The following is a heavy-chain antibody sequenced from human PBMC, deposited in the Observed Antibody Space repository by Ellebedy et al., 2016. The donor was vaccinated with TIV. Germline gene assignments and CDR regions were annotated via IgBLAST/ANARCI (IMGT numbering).Heavy chain of an antibody. CDR1: GFTFSSYA. J-gene: IGHJ4*02. V-gene: IGHV3-30-3*01. Sequence: GESLKISXAASGFTFSSYAMHWVRQAPGKGLEWVAVISYDGSNKYYADSVKGRFTISRDNSKNTLYLQMNSLRAEDTAVYYCARDHYGDTRFDYWGQGTLVTVSS. D-gene: IGHD4-17*01. CDR2: ISYDGSNK. CDR3: ARDHYGDTRFDY.